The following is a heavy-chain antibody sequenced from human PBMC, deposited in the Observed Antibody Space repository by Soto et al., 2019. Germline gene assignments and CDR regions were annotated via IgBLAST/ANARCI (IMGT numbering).Heavy chain of an antibody. CDR2: MNPNSGNT. CDR3: AGERVNWFDP. V-gene: IGHV1-8*01. Sequence: QVQLVQSGAEVKKPGASVKVSCKASGYTFTSYDINWVRQATGQGLEWMGWMNPNSGNTVYAQKFQGRVTRTRNTTISTAYMELSSLRSEDTAVYYWAGERVNWFDPWGQGTLVTVPS. J-gene: IGHJ5*02. CDR1: GYTFTSYD.